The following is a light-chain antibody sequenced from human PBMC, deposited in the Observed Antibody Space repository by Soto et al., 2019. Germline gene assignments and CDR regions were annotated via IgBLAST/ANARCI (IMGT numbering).Light chain of an antibody. CDR3: QQYGSSPRT. Sequence: DIVLTQSPGTLSLSPGERATLSCRASQTVSSSSLAWYQQKPGQAPRLLIFGASTRAAGFPDRFSGSGSGTDFTLTISRLEPEDFAVYYSQQYGSSPRTFGQGTKVEIK. V-gene: IGKV3-20*01. CDR2: GAS. CDR1: QTVSSSS. J-gene: IGKJ1*01.